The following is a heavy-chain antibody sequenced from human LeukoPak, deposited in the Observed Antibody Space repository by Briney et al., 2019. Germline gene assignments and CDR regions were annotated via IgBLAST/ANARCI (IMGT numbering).Heavy chain of an antibody. CDR1: VGSLGTHY. CDR3: ARHLGLARGSNWLDP. CDR2: ISNSGTT. V-gene: IGHV4-59*08. J-gene: IGHJ5*02. D-gene: IGHD3-16*01. Sequence: PSETLSLTCTVSVGSLGTHYCSWIRQPPGKGLEWIGYISNSGTTNYNPSLKSRLDMSVDTSKNQFSLKLSSVTAADTAVYYCARHLGLARGSNWLDPWGQGTLVIVSS.